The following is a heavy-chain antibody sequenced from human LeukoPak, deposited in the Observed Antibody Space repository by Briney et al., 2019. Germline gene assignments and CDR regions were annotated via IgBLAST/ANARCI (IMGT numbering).Heavy chain of an antibody. J-gene: IGHJ4*02. CDR2: ITGSGGSI. V-gene: IGHV3-23*01. D-gene: IGHD5-12*01. Sequence: GGSLRLSCVASGFTFRLYVMTWVRQAPGKGLEWVSAITGSGGSIYYADSVRGRFTISRDNSKNTLYLQMNSLRAEDTAVYYCSHPPTPGYGGLDYLGQGTLVTVSP. CDR3: SHPPTPGYGGLDY. CDR1: GFTFRLYV.